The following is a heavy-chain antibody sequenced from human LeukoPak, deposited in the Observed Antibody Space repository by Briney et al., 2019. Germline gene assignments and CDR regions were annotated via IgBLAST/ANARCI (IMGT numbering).Heavy chain of an antibody. Sequence: GGSLRLSCAASGFTFSSYEMNWVRQAPGKGLEWVSYISSGGSTTYYADSVEGRFTISRDNAKNSLYLQMNSLRAEDTAVYYCARDPTAGSKWGQGTLVTVSS. CDR1: GFTFSSYE. CDR2: ISSGGSTT. V-gene: IGHV3-48*03. J-gene: IGHJ4*02. D-gene: IGHD6-13*01. CDR3: ARDPTAGSK.